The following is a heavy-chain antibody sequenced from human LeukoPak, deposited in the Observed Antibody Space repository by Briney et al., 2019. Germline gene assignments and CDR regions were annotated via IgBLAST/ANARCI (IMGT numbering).Heavy chain of an antibody. D-gene: IGHD2-15*01. CDR1: GFTFDDYT. CDR2: ISWDGGST. Sequence: GGSLRLSCAASGFTFDDYTMHWVRQGPGKGLEWVSLISWDGGSTYYADSVKGRFTISRDNSKNSLYLQMNRLRTEDTALYYCVKALGYCSGGSCYFDYWGQGTLVTVSS. J-gene: IGHJ4*02. V-gene: IGHV3-43*01. CDR3: VKALGYCSGGSCYFDY.